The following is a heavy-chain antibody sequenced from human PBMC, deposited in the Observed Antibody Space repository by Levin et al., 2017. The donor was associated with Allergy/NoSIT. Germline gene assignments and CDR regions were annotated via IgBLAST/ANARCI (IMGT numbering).Heavy chain of an antibody. V-gene: IGHV3-30-3*01. CDR2: ISYDGSNK. CDR3: ARGVTVAGTEKWFDP. J-gene: IGHJ5*02. CDR1: GFTFSSYA. Sequence: GESLKISCAASGFTFSSYAMHWVRQAPGKGLEWVAVISYDGSNKYYADSVKGRFTISRDNSKNTLYLQMNSLRAEDTAVYYCARGVTVAGTEKWFDPWGQGTLVTVSS. D-gene: IGHD6-19*01.